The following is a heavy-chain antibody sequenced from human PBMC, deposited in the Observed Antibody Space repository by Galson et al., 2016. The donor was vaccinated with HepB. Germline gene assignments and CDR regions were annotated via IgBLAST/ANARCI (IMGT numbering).Heavy chain of an antibody. CDR2: IIPLFGTA. V-gene: IGHV1-69*13. D-gene: IGHD3-10*01. CDR3: ARGPAGLLWFGAPKGD. J-gene: IGHJ4*02. CDR1: GGTINDYA. Sequence: SVKVSCKASGGTINDYAFTWVRQAPGQGLEWLGQIIPLFGTADSTQKFQGRAAITADESTNTVYLDLYRLTSEDTAVYDCARGPAGLLWFGAPKGDWGQGTLVTVSS.